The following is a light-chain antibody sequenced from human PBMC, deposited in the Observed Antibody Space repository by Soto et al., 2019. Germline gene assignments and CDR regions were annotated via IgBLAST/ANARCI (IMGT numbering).Light chain of an antibody. CDR3: QQRSNWPPIT. J-gene: IGKJ5*01. CDR1: QSISGNY. CDR2: GAS. Sequence: EIVLTQSPGTLSLSPGERATLSCRASQSISGNYLAWYQQKPGQAPRLLIYGASNRATGIPERFSGSGSGTDFTLTIGRLEPEDFAVYYCQQRSNWPPITFGQGTRLEIK. V-gene: IGKV3D-20*02.